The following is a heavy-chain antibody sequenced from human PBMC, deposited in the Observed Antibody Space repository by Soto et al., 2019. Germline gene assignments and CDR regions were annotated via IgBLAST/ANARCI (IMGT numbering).Heavy chain of an antibody. CDR2: ISIGSSSM. CDR1: GFTFRNYK. J-gene: IGHJ5*02. V-gene: IGHV3-48*01. Sequence: GGSLRLSCEASGFTFRNYKMNWVRQAPGKGLEWVSQISIGSSSMDYADSVKGRFTISRDNSNNTLYLQMNSLRAEDTAVYYCANDLPGELLPTCLDPWGQGTLVTVSS. CDR3: ANDLPGELLPTCLDP. D-gene: IGHD1-26*01.